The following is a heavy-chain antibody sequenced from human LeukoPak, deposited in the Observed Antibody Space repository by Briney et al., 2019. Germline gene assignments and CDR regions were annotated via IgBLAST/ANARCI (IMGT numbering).Heavy chain of an antibody. CDR2: ISSSGITL. J-gene: IGHJ4*02. D-gene: IGHD6-13*01. CDR3: AREISSPGVGYYFDY. CDR1: GFPFSDYF. V-gene: IGHV3-11*04. Sequence: GGSLRLSCAASGFPFSDYFMSWIRQAPGKGLEWISYISSSGITLYYADSVKGRFTISRDNAKNSLYLQMNSLRAEDTAVYYCAREISSPGVGYYFDYWGQGTLVTVSS.